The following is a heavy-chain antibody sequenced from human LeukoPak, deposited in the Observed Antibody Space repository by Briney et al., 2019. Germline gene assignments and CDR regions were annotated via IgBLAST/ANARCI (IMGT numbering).Heavy chain of an antibody. CDR3: AKDLRPGYSSSWYANYFDY. J-gene: IGHJ4*02. Sequence: PGGSLRLSCAASGFTFSSYAMSWVRQAPGKGLEWVSAISGSGSSTYYADSVKGRFTISRDNSKNTLYLQMNSLRAEDTAVYYCAKDLRPGYSSSWYANYFDYWGQGTLVTVSS. CDR1: GFTFSSYA. CDR2: ISGSGSST. V-gene: IGHV3-23*01. D-gene: IGHD6-13*01.